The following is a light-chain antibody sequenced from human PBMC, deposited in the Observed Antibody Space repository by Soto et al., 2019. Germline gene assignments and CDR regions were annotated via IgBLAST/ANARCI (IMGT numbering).Light chain of an antibody. J-gene: IGKJ4*01. CDR2: DAS. V-gene: IGKV3-20*01. CDR1: QNVRSNY. Sequence: EIVLKQSPDTLSLSPGERAILSCRASQNVRSNYLAWYQQKPGQAPRFLIYDASSRATGIPDRFSGSGSGTDFTLTISRLEPEDFAVYYCQQYGSTPLTFGGGTKVDIK. CDR3: QQYGSTPLT.